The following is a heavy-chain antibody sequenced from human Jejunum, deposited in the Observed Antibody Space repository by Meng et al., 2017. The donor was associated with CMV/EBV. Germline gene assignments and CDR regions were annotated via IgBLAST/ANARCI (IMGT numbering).Heavy chain of an antibody. CDR1: AGSINTYY. D-gene: IGHD1-26*01. V-gene: IGHV4-4*07. J-gene: IGHJ4*02. CDR3: ARGPGASTREGFDH. Sequence: HSQGPGPGLVNPSGTLPLTFTVSAGSINTYYWGWIRQSAGKGLEWIGRFYSSDTYNYHPSLNSRVTMSLDTSKKQFSLILSSVTAADTARYYCARGPGASTREGFDHWGLGTLVTVSS. CDR2: FYSSDTY.